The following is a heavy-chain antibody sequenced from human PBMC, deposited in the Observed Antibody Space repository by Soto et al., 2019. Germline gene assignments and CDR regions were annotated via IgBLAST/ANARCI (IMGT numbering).Heavy chain of an antibody. CDR3: AQAVAGYYYYAMDV. D-gene: IGHD6-19*01. V-gene: IGHV1-3*01. Sequence: EASVKVSCKASGYTFTSYAMNWVRQAPGQRLEWMGWINAGNGNTKYSQKFQGRVTITRDMSTSTAYMELSSLRPEDTAVYYCAQAVAGYYYYAMDVWGQGTTVTVSS. CDR1: GYTFTSYA. CDR2: INAGNGNT. J-gene: IGHJ6*02.